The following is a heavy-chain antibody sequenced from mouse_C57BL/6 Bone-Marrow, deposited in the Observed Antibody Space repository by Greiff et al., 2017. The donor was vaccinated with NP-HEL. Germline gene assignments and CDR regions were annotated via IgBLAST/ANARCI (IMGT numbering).Heavy chain of an antibody. Sequence: QVQLQQSGAELMKPGASVKLSCKATGYTFTGYWIEWVKQRPGHGLEWIGEILPGSGSTNYNEKFKGKATFTADTSSNTAYMQLSSLTTEDSAIYYCAREGAYYITHYYAMDYWGQGTSVTVSS. CDR2: ILPGSGST. CDR1: GYTFTGYW. J-gene: IGHJ4*01. D-gene: IGHD2-12*01. V-gene: IGHV1-9*01. CDR3: AREGAYYITHYYAMDY.